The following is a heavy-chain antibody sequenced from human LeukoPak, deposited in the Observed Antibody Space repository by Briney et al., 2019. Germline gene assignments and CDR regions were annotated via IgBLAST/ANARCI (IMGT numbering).Heavy chain of an antibody. Sequence: SETLSLTCTVSGGSISSYYWSWIRQPPVKGLEWIGYIYYSGSTNYNPSLKSRVTISVDTSKNQFSPKLSSVTAADTAVYYCARDDPFDIWGQGTMVTVSS. CDR1: GGSISSYY. J-gene: IGHJ3*02. CDR2: IYYSGST. CDR3: ARDDPFDI. V-gene: IGHV4-59*01.